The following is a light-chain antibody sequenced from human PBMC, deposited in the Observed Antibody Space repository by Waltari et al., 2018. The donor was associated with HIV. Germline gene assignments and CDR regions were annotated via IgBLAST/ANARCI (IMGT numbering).Light chain of an antibody. CDR2: RDN. J-gene: IGLJ1*01. CDR1: SFNIGRNF. CDR3: AAWDDSLRSSYV. Sequence: QSVLTQPPSASGTPGQRVIISCSGSSFNIGRNFVTWYQQLPVTAPKALIFRDNQRPSGVPDRFSGSKSGASASLVISGLRSEDEADYYCAAWDDSLRSSYVFGPGTKVTVL. V-gene: IGLV1-47*01.